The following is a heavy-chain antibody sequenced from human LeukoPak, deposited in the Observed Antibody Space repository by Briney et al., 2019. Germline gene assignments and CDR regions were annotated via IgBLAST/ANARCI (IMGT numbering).Heavy chain of an antibody. V-gene: IGHV3-30*03. CDR1: GFTFSSYG. CDR3: ARPGLGDYGDYFDY. J-gene: IGHJ4*02. CDR2: ISYDGSNK. D-gene: IGHD4-17*01. Sequence: GGSLRLSCAASGFTFSSYGMHWVRQAPGKGLEWVAVISYDGSNKYYADSVKGRFTISRDNSKNTLCLQMNSLRAEDTAVYYCARPGLGDYGDYFDYWGQGTLVTVSS.